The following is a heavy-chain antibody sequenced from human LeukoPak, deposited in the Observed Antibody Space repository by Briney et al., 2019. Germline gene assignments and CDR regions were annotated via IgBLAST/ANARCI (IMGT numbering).Heavy chain of an antibody. CDR2: INPNSGDT. CDR1: GYTFTSYY. Sequence: ASVKVSCKASGYTFTSYYIHWVRQAPGQGLEWMGWINPNSGDTNYAQKFQGRVTMTRDTSISTAYMELSRLTSDDTAVYYCAKNPYEYYFDYWGQGTLVTVSS. V-gene: IGHV1-2*02. CDR3: AKNPYEYYFDY. D-gene: IGHD5-12*01. J-gene: IGHJ4*02.